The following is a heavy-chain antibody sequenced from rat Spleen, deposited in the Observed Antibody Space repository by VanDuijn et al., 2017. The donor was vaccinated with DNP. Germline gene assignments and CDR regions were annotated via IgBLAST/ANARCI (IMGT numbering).Heavy chain of an antibody. Sequence: EVQLVESGGGLVQPGRSLKLSCVASGFSFSDYYMAWVRQSPKRGLEWVASIFYDGSSSSYRDSVKGRFTISRDNAKSSLYLQRDSLRSEDTATYYCARRGGGYDFDYWGQGVMVTVSS. CDR2: IFYDGSSS. CDR3: ARRGGGYDFDY. CDR1: GFSFSDYY. D-gene: IGHD1-11*01. J-gene: IGHJ2*01. V-gene: IGHV5-7*01.